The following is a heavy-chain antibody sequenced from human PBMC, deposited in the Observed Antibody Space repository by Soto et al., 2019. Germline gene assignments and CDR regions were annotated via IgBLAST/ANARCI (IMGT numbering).Heavy chain of an antibody. J-gene: IGHJ3*02. CDR1: GFTFSSYG. D-gene: IGHD3-10*01. V-gene: IGHV3-30*18. CDR3: ANIWFGTDEDAFDT. Sequence: QVQLVESGGGVVQPGRSLRLSCAASGFTFSSYGMHWVRQAPGKGLEWVAVISYDGSNKYYPDSVKGRFTISTDNSKKRTYLQMTSLRAEDTAVYYCANIWFGTDEDAFDTWGQGPMVTVSS. CDR2: ISYDGSNK.